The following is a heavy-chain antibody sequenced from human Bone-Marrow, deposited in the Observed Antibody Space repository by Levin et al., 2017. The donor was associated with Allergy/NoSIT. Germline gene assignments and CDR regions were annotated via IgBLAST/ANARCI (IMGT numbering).Heavy chain of an antibody. Sequence: PGGSLRLSCAASGFTFSSYAMHWVRQAPGKGLEWVAVISYDEGNKFYADSVKGRFTISRDNSKNTLYLQMNSLTPEDTAVYYCARILRYRPGLGCYYYGTDVWGQGTSVIVSS. J-gene: IGHJ6*02. CDR3: ARILRYRPGLGCYYYGTDV. CDR1: GFTFSSYA. V-gene: IGHV3-30-3*01. CDR2: ISYDEGNK. D-gene: IGHD3-9*01.